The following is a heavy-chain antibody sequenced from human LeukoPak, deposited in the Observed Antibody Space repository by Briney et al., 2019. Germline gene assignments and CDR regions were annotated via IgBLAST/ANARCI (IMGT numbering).Heavy chain of an antibody. CDR1: GFTLSSYE. J-gene: IGHJ4*02. D-gene: IGHD6-19*01. CDR3: ARVGYSSGWYRS. Sequence: GGSLRLSCIVSGFTLSSYEMSWIRQAPGKGLEWVSVIYSGGSTYYADSVKGRFTISRDNSKNTLYLEMNSLRVEDTAVYYCARVGYSSGWYRSWGQGTLVTVSS. CDR2: IYSGGST. V-gene: IGHV3-53*01.